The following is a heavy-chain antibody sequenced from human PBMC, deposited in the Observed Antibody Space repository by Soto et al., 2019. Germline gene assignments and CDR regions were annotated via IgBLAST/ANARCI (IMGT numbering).Heavy chain of an antibody. CDR2: INANSGDT. Sequence: QVQLVQSGAEVKKPGASVRVSCKASGYTFSGHYMHWIRHAPGQGPEWLGWINANSGDTDRAPKFQDRLTMTRDTSISTAYRELSRLRSDDTAVYYCARGGALDGTSPPFNHWGQGTLVTVSS. V-gene: IGHV1-2*02. CDR1: GYTFSGHY. CDR3: ARGGALDGTSPPFNH. D-gene: IGHD6-19*01. J-gene: IGHJ4*02.